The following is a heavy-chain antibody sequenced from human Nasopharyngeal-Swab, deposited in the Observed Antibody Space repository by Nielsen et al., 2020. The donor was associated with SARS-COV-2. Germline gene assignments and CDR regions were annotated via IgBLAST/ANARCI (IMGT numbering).Heavy chain of an antibody. CDR3: AKESSTYYYDN. CDR2: ISYDGSNK. D-gene: IGHD2-2*01. V-gene: IGHV3-30*18. J-gene: IGHJ4*02. Sequence: GESLKISCAASGFTFSSYSMNWVRQAPGKGLEWVAVISYDGSNKYYADSVKGRFTISRDNSKNTLYLQMNSLRAEDTAVYYCAKESSTYYYDNWGQGTLVTVSS. CDR1: GFTFSSYS.